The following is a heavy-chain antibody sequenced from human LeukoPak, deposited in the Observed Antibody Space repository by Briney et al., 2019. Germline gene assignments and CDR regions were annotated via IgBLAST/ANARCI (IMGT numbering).Heavy chain of an antibody. CDR1: GGSISSGDYY. J-gene: IGHJ4*02. CDR3: ARVSSGWYYFDY. D-gene: IGHD6-19*01. Sequence: SQTLSLTCTVSGGSISSGDYYWSWIRQPPGKGLEWIGYIYYSGSAYYSPSLKSRVTISVDTSKNQFSLKLSSVTAADTAVYYCARVSSGWYYFDYWGQGTLVTVSS. V-gene: IGHV4-30-4*01. CDR2: IYYSGSA.